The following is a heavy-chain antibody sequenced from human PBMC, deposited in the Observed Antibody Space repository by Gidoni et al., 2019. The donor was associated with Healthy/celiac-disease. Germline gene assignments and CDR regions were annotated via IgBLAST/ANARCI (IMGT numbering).Heavy chain of an antibody. CDR1: GFSHRTSGVG. J-gene: IGHJ5*02. CDR2: IYWDDDK. Sequence: QITLKESGPTLVKPTQTLTLTCTFPGFSHRTSGVGVGWIRQPPGKALEWLALIYWDDDKRYSPSLKSRLTITKDTSKNQVVLTMTNMDPVDTATYYCAHNEEDSSSRGWFDPWGQGTLVTVSS. CDR3: AHNEEDSSSRGWFDP. D-gene: IGHD6-6*01. V-gene: IGHV2-5*02.